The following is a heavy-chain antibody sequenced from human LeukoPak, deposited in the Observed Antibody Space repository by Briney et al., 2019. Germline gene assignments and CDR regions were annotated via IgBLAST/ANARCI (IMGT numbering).Heavy chain of an antibody. CDR2: IRYDGSNK. Sequence: SGGSLRLSCAASGFTFSSYGMHWVRQAPGKGLEWVAFIRYDGSNKYYADSVKGRFTISRDNSKNTLYLQMNSLRAEDTAVYYCARGIAARHYYYYYMDVWGKGTTVTVSS. D-gene: IGHD6-6*01. V-gene: IGHV3-30*02. CDR1: GFTFSSYG. J-gene: IGHJ6*03. CDR3: ARGIAARHYYYYYMDV.